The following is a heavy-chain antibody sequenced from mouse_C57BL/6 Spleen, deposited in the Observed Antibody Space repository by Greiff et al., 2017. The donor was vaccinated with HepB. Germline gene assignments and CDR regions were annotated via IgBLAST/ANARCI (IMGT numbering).Heavy chain of an antibody. D-gene: IGHD2-2*01. CDR3: ARPLYDGYDGNYYAMDY. Sequence: VQLQQSGAELVKPGASVKLSCKASGYTFTSYWMQWVKQRPGQGLEWIGEIDPSDSYTNYNQKFKGKATLTVDTSSSTAYMQLSSLTSEDSAVYYCARPLYDGYDGNYYAMDYWGQGTSVTVSS. CDR1: GYTFTSYW. J-gene: IGHJ4*01. V-gene: IGHV1-50*01. CDR2: IDPSDSYT.